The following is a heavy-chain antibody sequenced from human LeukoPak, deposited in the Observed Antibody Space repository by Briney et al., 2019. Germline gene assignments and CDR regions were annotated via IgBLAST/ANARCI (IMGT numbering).Heavy chain of an antibody. Sequence: PSETLSLTCTVSGGSISSYYWSWIRQPAGKGLEWIGRIYTSGSTNYNPSLKSRVTMSVDTSKNQFSLKLSSVTAADTAVYYCAREKIAAAGSHFDYWGQGTLVTVSS. CDR1: GGSISSYY. CDR3: AREKIAAAGSHFDY. CDR2: IYTSGST. V-gene: IGHV4-4*07. J-gene: IGHJ4*02. D-gene: IGHD6-13*01.